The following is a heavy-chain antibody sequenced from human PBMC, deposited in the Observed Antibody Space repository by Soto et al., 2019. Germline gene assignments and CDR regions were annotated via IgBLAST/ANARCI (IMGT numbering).Heavy chain of an antibody. Sequence: PSETLSLTCAVSGGSISDYFWSWIRQAPGKGLEWIGYIYGGGSTDYNPSLKSRVTISVDTSKNQFFLKLNSVIAADTAVYFCARGNGADDCYENYFYYYGMDVWGQGTTVTVSS. D-gene: IGHD2-21*02. CDR1: GGSISDYF. CDR3: ARGNGADDCYENYFYYYGMDV. CDR2: IYGGGST. V-gene: IGHV4-59*01. J-gene: IGHJ6*02.